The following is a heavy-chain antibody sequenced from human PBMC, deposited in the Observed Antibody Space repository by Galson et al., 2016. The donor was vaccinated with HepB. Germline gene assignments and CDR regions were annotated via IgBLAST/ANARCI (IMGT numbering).Heavy chain of an antibody. D-gene: IGHD1-1*01. CDR3: ARVRPLAGYGMDL. J-gene: IGHJ6*02. Sequence: QSGAEVKESGESLRISCAGSGYSFTTFWINWVRQMPGKGLEWMGKIDPTDSHTISSPSFQGHVTISVDKSISTVYLQWSSLRASDSAIYYCARVRPLAGYGMDLCGQGTTVTVSS. V-gene: IGHV5-10-1*01. CDR1: GYSFTTFW. CDR2: IDPTDSHT.